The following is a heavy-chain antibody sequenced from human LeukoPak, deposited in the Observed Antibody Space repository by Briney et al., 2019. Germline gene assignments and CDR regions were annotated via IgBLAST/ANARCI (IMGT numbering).Heavy chain of an antibody. Sequence: SETLSLTCTVSGGSVSSGAYYWSWIRQPPGKGLEWIGYIYYTGSTNFNPSLKSRLTISVDTSKNQFSLKLSSVTAADTAVYYCASRSGITGTLLIDYWGQGTLVTVSS. J-gene: IGHJ4*02. D-gene: IGHD1-20*01. V-gene: IGHV4-61*08. CDR2: IYYTGST. CDR3: ASRSGITGTLLIDY. CDR1: GGSVSSGAYY.